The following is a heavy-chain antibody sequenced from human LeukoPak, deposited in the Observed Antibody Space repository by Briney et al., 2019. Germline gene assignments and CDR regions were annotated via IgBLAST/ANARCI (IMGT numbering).Heavy chain of an antibody. Sequence: SETLSLTCAVYGGSFSGYYWSWIRQPPGKGLEWIGEINHSGSTNYNPSLKSRITISVDTSKNQFSLKLSSVTAADTAVYYCARLVQRRWPRTYYFDYWGQGTLVTVSS. CDR3: ARLVQRRWPRTYYFDY. V-gene: IGHV4-34*01. CDR1: GGSFSGYY. CDR2: INHSGST. D-gene: IGHD5-24*01. J-gene: IGHJ4*02.